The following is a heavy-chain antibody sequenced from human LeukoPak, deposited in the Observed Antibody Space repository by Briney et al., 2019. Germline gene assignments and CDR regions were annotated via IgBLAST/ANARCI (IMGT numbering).Heavy chain of an antibody. CDR2: ISYDGSNK. CDR3: ARVADIAVAGTAFDY. Sequence: PGRSLRLSCAASGFTFSSYAMHWVRQAPGKGLEWVAVISYDGSNKYYADSVKGRFTISGDNSKNTLYLQMNSLRAEDTAVYYCARVADIAVAGTAFDYWGQGTLVTVSS. CDR1: GFTFSSYA. V-gene: IGHV3-30-3*01. D-gene: IGHD6-19*01. J-gene: IGHJ4*02.